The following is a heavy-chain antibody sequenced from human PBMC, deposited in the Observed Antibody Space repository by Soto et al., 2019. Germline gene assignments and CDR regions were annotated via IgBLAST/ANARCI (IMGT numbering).Heavy chain of an antibody. CDR1: GFTFTSSA. CDR3: ATSIAVAGTLEDYYYYGMDV. D-gene: IGHD6-19*01. CDR2: IVVGSGNT. Sequence: SVKVSCKASGFTFTSSAMQWVRQARGQRLEWIGWIVVGSGNTNYAQKFQERVTITRDMSTSTAYMELRSLRSEYTAVYYCATSIAVAGTLEDYYYYGMDVWGQGTTVTVSS. J-gene: IGHJ6*02. V-gene: IGHV1-58*02.